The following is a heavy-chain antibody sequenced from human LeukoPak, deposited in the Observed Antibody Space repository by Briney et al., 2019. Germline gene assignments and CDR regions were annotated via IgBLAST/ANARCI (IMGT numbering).Heavy chain of an antibody. D-gene: IGHD3-10*01. CDR3: ATFRITMVRGVITRGQYYFDY. J-gene: IGHJ4*02. CDR2: FDPEDGET. V-gene: IGHV1-24*01. CDR1: GYTFTGYY. Sequence: ASVKVSCKASGYTFTGYYMHWVRQAPGKGLEWMGGFDPEDGETIYAQKFQGRVTMTEDTSTDTAYMELSSLRSEDTAVYYCATFRITMVRGVITRGQYYFDYWGQGTLVTVSS.